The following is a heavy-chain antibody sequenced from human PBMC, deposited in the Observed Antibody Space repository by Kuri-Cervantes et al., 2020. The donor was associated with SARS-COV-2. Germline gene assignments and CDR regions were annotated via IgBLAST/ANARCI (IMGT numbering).Heavy chain of an antibody. Sequence: GGSLRLSCAASGFTFSSYSMNWVRQAPGKGLEWVSYISSSSSTIYYADSVKDRFTISRDNAKNSLYLQMNSLRAEDTAVYYCARDSSSPFDYWGQGTLVTVSS. D-gene: IGHD6-6*01. V-gene: IGHV3-48*04. J-gene: IGHJ4*02. CDR3: ARDSSSPFDY. CDR2: ISSSSSTI. CDR1: GFTFSSYS.